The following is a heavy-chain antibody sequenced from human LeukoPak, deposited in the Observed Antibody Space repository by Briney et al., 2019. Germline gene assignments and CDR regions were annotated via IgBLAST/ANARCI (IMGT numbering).Heavy chain of an antibody. CDR3: VGAMVRGVSNIYYYYYMGV. D-gene: IGHD3-10*01. V-gene: IGHV3-9*01. CDR2: ISWNSIGI. Sequence: GGSLRLSCADFGFTLDDYAMHWVRQVPGKGLEWASGISWNSIGIGYANSVKGRFTISRDNARSSLFVQMNNLSPEDTALYYCVGAMVRGVSNIYYYYYMGVWGKGTTVTVSS. CDR1: GFTLDDYA. J-gene: IGHJ6*03.